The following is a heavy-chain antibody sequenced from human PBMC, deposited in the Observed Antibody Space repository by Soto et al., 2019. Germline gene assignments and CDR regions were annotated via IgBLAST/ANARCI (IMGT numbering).Heavy chain of an antibody. CDR1: GYTFTSYA. CDR2: INAGNGNT. CDR3: ARSPYCGGDCPPGWFDP. Sequence: ASVKVSCKASGYTFTSYAMHWVRQAPGQRLEWMGWINAGNGNTKYSQKFQVRVTITRDTSASTAYMELSSLRSEDTAVYYCARSPYCGGDCPPGWFDPWGQGTLVTVSS. V-gene: IGHV1-3*01. D-gene: IGHD2-21*02. J-gene: IGHJ5*02.